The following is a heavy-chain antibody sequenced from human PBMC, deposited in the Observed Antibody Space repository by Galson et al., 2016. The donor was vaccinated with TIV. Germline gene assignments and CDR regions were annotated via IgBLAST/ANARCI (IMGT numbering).Heavy chain of an antibody. D-gene: IGHD2-21*01. V-gene: IGHV5-51*01. Sequence: QSGAEVKKTGESLKISCKGSGYNFITYWIGWARQMPGKGLEWTGIIFPSDSDTRYSPSFEGQVTISADKSASTISLQWTSLKTSDSGIYYCARRGGSDSPARAFDIWGQGTMVTVSS. CDR1: GYNFITYW. J-gene: IGHJ3*02. CDR2: IFPSDSDT. CDR3: ARRGGSDSPARAFDI.